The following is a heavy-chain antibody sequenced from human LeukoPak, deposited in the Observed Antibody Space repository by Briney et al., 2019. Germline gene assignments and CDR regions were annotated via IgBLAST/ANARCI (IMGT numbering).Heavy chain of an antibody. CDR2: ISASGGST. CDR3: AKFSPSNLDY. CDR1: GFTFSKYD. V-gene: IGHV3-23*01. J-gene: IGHJ4*02. Sequence: PGGSLRLSCAASGFTFSKYDMSWVRQAPGKGLEWVSVISASGGSTYYADSVKGRFTISRDNPTNTLYLQMNSLRVEDTAVYYCAKFSPSNLDYWGQGTLVTVSS. D-gene: IGHD2-2*01.